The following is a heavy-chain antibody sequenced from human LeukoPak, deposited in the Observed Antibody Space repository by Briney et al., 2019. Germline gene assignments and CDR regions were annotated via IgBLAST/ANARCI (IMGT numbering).Heavy chain of an antibody. V-gene: IGHV2-70*11. CDR2: IDWDDDK. J-gene: IGHJ4*02. D-gene: IGHD1-26*01. CDR3: ARMGYSGSSPDDY. CDR1: GFSLSTSGMC. Sequence: SGPTLVNPTQTLTLTCTFSGFSLSTSGMCVSWIRQPPGKALEWLARIDWDDDKYYSTSLKTRLTISKGTSKNQVVLTMTNMDPEDTATYYCARMGYSGSSPDDYWGQGTLVTVSA.